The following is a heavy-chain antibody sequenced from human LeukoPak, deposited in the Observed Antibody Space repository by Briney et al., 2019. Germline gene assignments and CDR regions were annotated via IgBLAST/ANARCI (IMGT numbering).Heavy chain of an antibody. Sequence: GGSLRLSCAASGFTVSSNYMSWVRQAPGKGLEWVSVIYSGGSTYYADSVKGRFTTSRDNSKNTLYRQMNSLRAEDTAVYYCARVRGAVTYYFDYWGQGTLVTVSS. CDR3: ARVRGAVTYYFDY. CDR1: GFTVSSNY. J-gene: IGHJ4*02. CDR2: IYSGGST. V-gene: IGHV3-53*01. D-gene: IGHD1-26*01.